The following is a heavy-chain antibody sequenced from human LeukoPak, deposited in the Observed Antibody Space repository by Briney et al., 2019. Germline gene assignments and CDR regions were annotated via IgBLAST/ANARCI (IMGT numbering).Heavy chain of an antibody. J-gene: IGHJ4*02. CDR3: ARDLSSYGELFDY. V-gene: IGHV3-30-3*01. CDR1: GFTFSSYA. D-gene: IGHD5-12*01. CDR2: ISYDGSNK. Sequence: PGGSLRLSCAASGFTFSSYAMHWVRQAPGKGLEWVAVISYDGSNKYYADSVKGRFTISRDNSKNTLYLQMNSLRAEDTAVYFCARDLSSYGELFDYWGQGTLVTVSS.